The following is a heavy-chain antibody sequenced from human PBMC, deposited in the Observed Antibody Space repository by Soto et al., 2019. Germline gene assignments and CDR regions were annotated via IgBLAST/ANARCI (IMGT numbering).Heavy chain of an antibody. J-gene: IGHJ4*02. V-gene: IGHV1-3*01. CDR3: AIRLGDSLDH. D-gene: IGHD4-4*01. CDR1: GYMVTDYA. CDR2: INADNGST. Sequence: QVQLVQSGAEVKKPGAAVKVSCKASGYMVTDYAVHWVRQAPGHSLDYMGWINADNGSTKLSQSLEGRLTVTRDTSATTVYMELSDLRSEDTAVYFCAIRLGDSLDHWGQGALVTVSS.